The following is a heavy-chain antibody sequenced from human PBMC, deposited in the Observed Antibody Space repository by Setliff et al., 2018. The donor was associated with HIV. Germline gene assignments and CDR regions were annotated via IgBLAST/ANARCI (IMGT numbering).Heavy chain of an antibody. Sequence: ASVKVSCKASGGTFRGFGISWVVQAPGQGLEWMGQIIPIFGTPRYAQKFQGRVTITADESTSTVYMELSSLRSEDTAVYYCARDGLLVAGIRFDYWGQGTLVTVSS. V-gene: IGHV1-69*13. CDR1: GGTFRGFG. CDR3: ARDGLLVAGIRFDY. CDR2: IIPIFGTP. J-gene: IGHJ4*02. D-gene: IGHD6-19*01.